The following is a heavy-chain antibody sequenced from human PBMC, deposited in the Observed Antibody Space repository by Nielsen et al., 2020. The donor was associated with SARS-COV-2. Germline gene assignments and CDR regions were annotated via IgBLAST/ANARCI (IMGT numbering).Heavy chain of an antibody. CDR1: GFSFNNYA. D-gene: IGHD1-26*01. CDR2: TSHDENNK. CDR3: ARDGSGLDS. J-gene: IGHJ5*01. Sequence: GESLKISCAASGFSFNNYAMHWVRQAPGKGLEWVAVTSHDENNKYYADSVQGRFTISRDNSQNTLFLQMNSLRAEDTAVYYCARDGSGLDSWGQGTLVTVSS. V-gene: IGHV3-30-3*01.